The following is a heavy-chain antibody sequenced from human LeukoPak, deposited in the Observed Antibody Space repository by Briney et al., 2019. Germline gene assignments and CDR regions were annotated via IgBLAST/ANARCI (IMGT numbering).Heavy chain of an antibody. J-gene: IGHJ3*02. Sequence: PGGSLRLSCAASGFTVSSNYMSWVRQAPGKGLEWVSVIYSGGSTYYADSVKGRFTISRDNSKNTLYLQMNSLRAEDTAVYYCARTPPRMRRAFDIWGQGTMVTVSS. CDR1: GFTVSSNY. CDR2: IYSGGST. V-gene: IGHV3-66*02. D-gene: IGHD1-14*01. CDR3: ARTPPRMRRAFDI.